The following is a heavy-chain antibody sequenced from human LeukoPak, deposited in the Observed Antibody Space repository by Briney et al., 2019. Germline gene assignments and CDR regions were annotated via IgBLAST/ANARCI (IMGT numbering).Heavy chain of an antibody. CDR3: ARGSASRYCSGGSCYFDY. CDR2: IYYSGST. V-gene: IGHV4-59*01. J-gene: IGHJ4*02. Sequence: SETLSLTCTVSGGSISSYYWSWIRQPPGKGLEWIGYIYYSGSTNYNPSLKSRVTISVDTSKNQSSLKLSSVTAADTAVYYCARGSASRYCSGGSCYFDYWGQGTLVTVSS. D-gene: IGHD2-15*01. CDR1: GGSISSYY.